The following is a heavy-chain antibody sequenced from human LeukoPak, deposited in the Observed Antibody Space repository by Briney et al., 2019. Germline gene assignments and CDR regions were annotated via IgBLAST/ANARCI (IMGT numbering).Heavy chain of an antibody. V-gene: IGHV1-69*05. J-gene: IGHJ4*02. D-gene: IGHD3-22*01. CDR3: ASGSYYDSSGYYSDY. CDR1: GCTFSSYA. Sequence: SVTVSCKASGCTFSSYAISWVRQAPGQGLEWMGGIIPIFGTANYAQKFQGRVTITTDESTSTAYMELSSLRSEDTAVYYCASGSYYDSSGYYSDYWGQGTLVTVSS. CDR2: IIPIFGTA.